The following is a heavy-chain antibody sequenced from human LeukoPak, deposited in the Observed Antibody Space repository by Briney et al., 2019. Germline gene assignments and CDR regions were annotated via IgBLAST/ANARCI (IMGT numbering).Heavy chain of an antibody. Sequence: SETLSLTCAVYGGSFSGYYWSWVRQPPGKGLEWIGEIYHSGSTNYNPSLKSRVTISVDKSKNQFTLKLSSVTAADTAVYYCARDRRITIFGVVTIPNYYYGMDVWGQGTTVTVSS. CDR2: IYHSGST. CDR1: GGSFSGYY. CDR3: ARDRRITIFGVVTIPNYYYGMDV. D-gene: IGHD3-3*01. V-gene: IGHV4-34*01. J-gene: IGHJ6*02.